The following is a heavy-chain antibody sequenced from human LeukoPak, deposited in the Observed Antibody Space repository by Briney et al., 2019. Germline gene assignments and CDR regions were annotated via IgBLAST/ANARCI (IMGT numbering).Heavy chain of an antibody. V-gene: IGHV3-21*04. CDR3: AKDLAVVTLEPIYYFDY. Sequence: GGSLRLSCAGSEFTFSSYSMNWVRQAPGKGLEWVSSISGSSSDIYYADSVKGRFTISRDNAKNSLYLQMKSLRAEDTAVYYCAKDLAVVTLEPIYYFDYWGQGTLVTVSS. CDR1: EFTFSSYS. D-gene: IGHD4-23*01. J-gene: IGHJ4*02. CDR2: ISGSSSDI.